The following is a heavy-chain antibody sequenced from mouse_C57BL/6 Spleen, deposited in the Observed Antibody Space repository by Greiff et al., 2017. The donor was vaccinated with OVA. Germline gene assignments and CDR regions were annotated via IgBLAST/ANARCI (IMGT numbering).Heavy chain of an antibody. Sequence: EVQRVESGGGLVQPGGSMKLSCVASGFTFSNYWMNWVRQSPEKGLEWVAQIRLKSDNYATHYAESVKGRFTISRDDSKSSVYLQMNNVRAEDTGIYYCTDGSSYWCAYWGQGTLVTVSA. J-gene: IGHJ3*01. CDR3: TDGSSYWCAY. CDR1: GFTFSNYW. V-gene: IGHV6-3*01. D-gene: IGHD1-1*01. CDR2: IRLKSDNYAT.